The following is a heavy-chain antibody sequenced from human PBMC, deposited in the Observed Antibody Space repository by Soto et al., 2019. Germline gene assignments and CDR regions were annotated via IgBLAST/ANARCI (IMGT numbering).Heavy chain of an antibody. CDR1: GFTFDSHW. CDR2: IKTDGYAA. J-gene: IGHJ4*02. V-gene: IGHV3-74*01. Sequence: ESGGVLVQPGGSLRLSCVASGFTFDSHWMHWVRQAPGEGLVWVSRIKTDGYAAAYADSVKGRFTISRDNTKNKVYLQMNSLRAEDTAVYFCVRESGVAADCWGQGTLVTVSS. CDR3: VRESGVAADC. D-gene: IGHD6-19*01.